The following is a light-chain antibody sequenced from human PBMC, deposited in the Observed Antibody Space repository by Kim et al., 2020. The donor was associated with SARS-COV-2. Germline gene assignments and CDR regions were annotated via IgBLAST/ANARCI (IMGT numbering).Light chain of an antibody. J-gene: IGKJ4*01. CDR1: QSIDSW. CDR2: RAS. CDR3: QQYQAYPVT. V-gene: IGKV1-5*03. Sequence: AFVGDRVTITCQASQSIDSWLAWYQRKPGKAPKLLIYRASDLESGVPSRFSGSGSGTEFTLTISSLQPDDFATYYCQQYQAYPVTFGGGTKVDIK.